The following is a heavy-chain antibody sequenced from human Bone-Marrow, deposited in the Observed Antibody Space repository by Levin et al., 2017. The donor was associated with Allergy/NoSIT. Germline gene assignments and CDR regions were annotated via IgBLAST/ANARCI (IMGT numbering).Heavy chain of an antibody. CDR3: SRITYGSGSSDFDY. D-gene: IGHD3-10*01. V-gene: IGHV3-49*03. CDR1: GFTFGDYA. J-gene: IGHJ4*02. CDR2: LRSKAYGGTT. Sequence: PGGSLRLSCAASGFTFGDYAMSWFRQAPGKGLEWVGFLRSKAYGGTTKYAASVKGRFTISRDDSKSIAYLQMNSLKTEDTAVYYCSRITYGSGSSDFDYWGQGTLVTVSS.